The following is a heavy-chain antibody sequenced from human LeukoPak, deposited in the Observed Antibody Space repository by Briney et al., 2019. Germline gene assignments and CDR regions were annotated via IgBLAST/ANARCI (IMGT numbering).Heavy chain of an antibody. CDR3: ALSNITMIGFYFDY. J-gene: IGHJ4*02. CDR2: ISGSGGST. D-gene: IGHD3-22*01. CDR1: GFTFSSYA. Sequence: QPGGSLRLSCAASGFTFSSYAMSWARQAPGKGLEWVSAISGSGGSTYYADSVKGRFTISRDNSKNTLYLQMNSLRAEDTAVYYCALSNITMIGFYFDYWGQGTLVTVSS. V-gene: IGHV3-23*01.